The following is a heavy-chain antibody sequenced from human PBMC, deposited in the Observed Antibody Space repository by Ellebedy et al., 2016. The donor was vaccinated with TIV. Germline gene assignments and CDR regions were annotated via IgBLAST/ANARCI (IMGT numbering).Heavy chain of an antibody. CDR3: ARINWNGFDP. Sequence: GESLKISCAASGFTFSSYWMSWVRQAPGKGLEWMANIKQDGSEEHYVDSLKGRFTITRDNAKNSLFLQMNSLRAEDTAVYYCARINWNGFDPWGQGTLVTVSS. D-gene: IGHD1-1*01. CDR1: GFTFSSYW. CDR2: IKQDGSEE. J-gene: IGHJ5*02. V-gene: IGHV3-7*01.